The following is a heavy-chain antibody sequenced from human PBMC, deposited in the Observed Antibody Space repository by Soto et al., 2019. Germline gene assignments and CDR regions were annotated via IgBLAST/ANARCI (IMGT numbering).Heavy chain of an antibody. V-gene: IGHV4-59*01. D-gene: IGHD6-19*01. CDR2: VYYTGST. J-gene: IGHJ4*02. Sequence: PSETLSRTCIVSGGSISGSYWSWIRQSPGKGLEWLGYVYYTGSTNYSPSLRSRVSISVDTSKNEFSLRLSSVTAADTAVYFCARSVAVPGAHIDYWGQGTQVTVSS. CDR3: ARSVAVPGAHIDY. CDR1: GGSISGSY.